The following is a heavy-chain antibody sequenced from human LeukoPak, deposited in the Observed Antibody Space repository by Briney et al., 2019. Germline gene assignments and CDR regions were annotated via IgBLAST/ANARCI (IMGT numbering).Heavy chain of an antibody. V-gene: IGHV5-51*01. Sequence: GESLKISCKGSGYSFTSYWIGWVRQMPGKGLEWMGIIYPGDSDTRYSPSFQGQVTISADKSISTAYLQWSSLKASDTAMYYCARQGCSSTSCYNYYYGMDVWGQGTTATVSS. J-gene: IGHJ6*02. CDR2: IYPGDSDT. D-gene: IGHD2-2*02. CDR3: ARQGCSSTSCYNYYYGMDV. CDR1: GYSFTSYW.